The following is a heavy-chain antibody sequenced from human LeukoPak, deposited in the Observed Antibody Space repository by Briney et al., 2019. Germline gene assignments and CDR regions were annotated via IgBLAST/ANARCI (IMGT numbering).Heavy chain of an antibody. D-gene: IGHD1-1*01. J-gene: IGHJ4*02. CDR2: ISGRSSTI. CDR3: ARGAGDNWPSFDY. Sequence: PGGSLRLSCAASGFTFSTYSMNWVRQAPGKGLEWVSYISGRSSTIYYADSVKGRFTISRDNAKNSLSLQMNTLRAEDTAVYYCARGAGDNWPSFDYWGQGTLVTVSS. CDR1: GFTFSTYS. V-gene: IGHV3-48*04.